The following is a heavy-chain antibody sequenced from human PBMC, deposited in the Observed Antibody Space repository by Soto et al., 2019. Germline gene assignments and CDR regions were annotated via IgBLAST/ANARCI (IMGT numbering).Heavy chain of an antibody. CDR1: GFTFSSYG. D-gene: IGHD3-22*01. V-gene: IGHV3-30*18. CDR2: ISYDGSNK. CDR3: AKDTGSGYYYTNAFDI. J-gene: IGHJ3*02. Sequence: PGGSLRLSCAASGFTFSSYGMHWVRQAPGKGLEWVAVISYDGSNKYYADSVKGRFTISRDNSKNTLYLQMNSLRAEDTAVYYCAKDTGSGYYYTNAFDIWGQGTMVTVSS.